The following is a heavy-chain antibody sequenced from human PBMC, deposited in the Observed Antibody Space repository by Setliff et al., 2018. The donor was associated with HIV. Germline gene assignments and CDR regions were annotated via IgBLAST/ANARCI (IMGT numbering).Heavy chain of an antibody. D-gene: IGHD6-13*01. CDR3: TRTNPLAAPPFDF. Sequence: SETLSLTCTVSDDPINSFYWSWIRQPPGKGLEWIGRIYTSGSTNYNPSLQSRITISVDTSKNQFSLKLSSVTAADTAVYYCTRTNPLAAPPFDFWGQGTLVTVS. J-gene: IGHJ4*02. CDR1: DDPINSFY. V-gene: IGHV4-4*08. CDR2: IYTSGST.